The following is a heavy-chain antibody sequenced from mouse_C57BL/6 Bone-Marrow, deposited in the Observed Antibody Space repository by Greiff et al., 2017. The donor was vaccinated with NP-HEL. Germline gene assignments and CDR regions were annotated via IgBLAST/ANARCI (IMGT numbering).Heavy chain of an antibody. CDR2: IYPRSGNT. CDR1: GYTFTSYG. Sequence: QVQLPQSGAELARPGASVKLSCKASGYTFTSYGISWVKQRTGQGLEWIGEIYPRSGNTYYNEKFKGKATLTADTSSRTASMELRSLTSEDAAVYFCASYWLYFDFRGQGTTLTVSS. V-gene: IGHV1-81*01. J-gene: IGHJ2*01. CDR3: ASYWLYFDF. D-gene: IGHD3-3*01.